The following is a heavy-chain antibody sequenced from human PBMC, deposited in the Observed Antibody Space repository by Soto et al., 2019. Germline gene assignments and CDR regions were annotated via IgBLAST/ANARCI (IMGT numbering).Heavy chain of an antibody. Sequence: SVNVSCNASVGTFSSYAISWVPQAPGQGLEWMGGIIPISGTANYAQKFQGRVTITADESTSTAYMELSSLRSEDTAVYYCARSQGSSTSLEIYYYYYYGMDVWGQGTTVTVSS. CDR2: IIPISGTA. J-gene: IGHJ6*01. CDR3: ARSQGSSTSLEIYYYYYYGMDV. CDR1: VGTFSSYA. D-gene: IGHD2-2*01. V-gene: IGHV1-69*13.